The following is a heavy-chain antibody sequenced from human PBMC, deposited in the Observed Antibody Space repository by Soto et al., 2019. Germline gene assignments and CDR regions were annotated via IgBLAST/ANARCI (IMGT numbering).Heavy chain of an antibody. V-gene: IGHV4-59*01. CDR2: IHYSGST. D-gene: IGHD5-12*01. J-gene: IGHJ5*02. Sequence: SETLSLTCTVSGGSINSYYWSWIRQPPGKGLEWIGHIHYSGSTNYNPSLKSRVTISVDTSKSQFSLKLSSVTASDTVVYFCARVPSAYDPNWFAPWGQGTLVTVSS. CDR1: GGSINSYY. CDR3: ARVPSAYDPNWFAP.